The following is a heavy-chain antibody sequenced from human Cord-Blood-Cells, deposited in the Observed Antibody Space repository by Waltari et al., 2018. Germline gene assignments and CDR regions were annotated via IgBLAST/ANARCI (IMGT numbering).Heavy chain of an antibody. J-gene: IGHJ4*02. CDR3: ARDMSNTLYCSGGSCYSAMGY. D-gene: IGHD2-15*01. Sequence: QVQLQQSGPGLVKPSQTLPLTCAISGDSVSSNSAAWNWIRQSPSRGLEWRGRTYYRSKWYNDYSVSVKSRITINPDTSKNQFSLQLNSVTPEDTAVYYCARDMSNTLYCSGGSCYSAMGYWGQGTLVTVSS. CDR1: GDSVSSNSAA. V-gene: IGHV6-1*01. CDR2: TYYRSKWYN.